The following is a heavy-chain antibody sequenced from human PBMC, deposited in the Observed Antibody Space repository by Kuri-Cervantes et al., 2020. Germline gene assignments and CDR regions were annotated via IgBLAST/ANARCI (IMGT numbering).Heavy chain of an antibody. J-gene: IGHJ4*02. CDR3: ARDYGGNSLLTSLDY. D-gene: IGHD4-23*01. Sequence: SETLSLTCAVYGGSFSGYYWSWIRQPPGKGLEWIGEINHSGSTNYNPSLKSRVTISVDTSKNQFSLKLSSVTAADTAVYYCARDYGGNSLLTSLDYWGQGTLVTVSS. CDR2: INHSGST. CDR1: GGSFSGYY. V-gene: IGHV4-34*01.